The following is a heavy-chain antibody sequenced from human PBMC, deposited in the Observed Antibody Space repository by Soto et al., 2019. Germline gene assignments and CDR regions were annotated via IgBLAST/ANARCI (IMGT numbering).Heavy chain of an antibody. V-gene: IGHV4-34*01. CDR2: IKHSGSS. CDR3: ARRTAMVINY. Sequence: PSETLSLTCAVYAGSFSHYYWNWIRQSPGKGLEWIGKIKHSGSSNYNPSLKSRVTISVDTSKNQFSLKLSSVTAADTAVYYCARRTAMVINYWGQGTLVTVSS. CDR1: AGSFSHYY. J-gene: IGHJ4*02. D-gene: IGHD5-18*01.